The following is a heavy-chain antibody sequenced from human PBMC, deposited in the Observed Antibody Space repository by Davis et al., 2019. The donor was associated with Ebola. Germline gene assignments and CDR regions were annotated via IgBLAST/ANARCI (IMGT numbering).Heavy chain of an antibody. J-gene: IGHJ6*02. D-gene: IGHD5-24*01. CDR2: INHSGST. Sequence: SETLSLTCAVYGGSFSGYYWSWIRQPPGKGLEWIGEINHSGSTNYNPSLKSRVTISVDTSKNQFSLKLSSVTAADTAVYYCARGNARWLKLPSIWGQGTTVTVSS. CDR3: ARGNARWLKLPSI. V-gene: IGHV4-34*01. CDR1: GGSFSGYY.